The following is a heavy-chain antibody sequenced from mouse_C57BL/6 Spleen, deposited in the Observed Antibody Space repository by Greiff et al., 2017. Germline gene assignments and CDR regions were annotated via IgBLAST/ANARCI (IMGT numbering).Heavy chain of an antibody. J-gene: IGHJ3*01. CDR1: GYTFTSYW. D-gene: IGHD3-2*02. Sequence: QVQLQQSGAELAKPGASVKLSCKASGYTFTSYWMHWVKQRPGQGLEWIGYINPSSGYTKYNQKFKDKATLTADKSSSTAYMQLSSLTYEDSAVYYCARDETKTAQATGFAYWGQGTLVTVSA. CDR2: INPSSGYT. V-gene: IGHV1-7*01. CDR3: ARDETKTAQATGFAY.